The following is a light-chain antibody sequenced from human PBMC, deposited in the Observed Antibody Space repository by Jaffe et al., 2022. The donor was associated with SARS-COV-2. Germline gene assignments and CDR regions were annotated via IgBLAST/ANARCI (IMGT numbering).Light chain of an antibody. CDR2: GVS. V-gene: IGKV1-39*01. CDR1: QYISTF. J-gene: IGKJ1*01. CDR3: QHSYSAPPWP. Sequence: DIQMTQSPSSLAASVGDRVTITCRASQYISTFLNWYQQKPGKAPKLLIYGVSSLQSGVPSRFSGRGSGTDFTLTISSLQPEDFATYYCQHSYSAPPWPFGQGTKLEIK.